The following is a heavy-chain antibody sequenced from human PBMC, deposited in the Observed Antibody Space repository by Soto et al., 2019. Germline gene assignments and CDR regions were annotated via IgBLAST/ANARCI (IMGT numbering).Heavy chain of an antibody. Sequence: GASVKVSCKASGYTFTSYGISWVRQAPGQGLEWMGWIIPILGIANYAQKFQGRVTITADKSTSTAYMELSSLRSEDTAVYYCARTPLPTIITAYYFDYWGQGTLVTVSS. V-gene: IGHV1-69*10. J-gene: IGHJ4*02. D-gene: IGHD3-22*01. CDR2: IIPILGIA. CDR1: GYTFTSYG. CDR3: ARTPLPTIITAYYFDY.